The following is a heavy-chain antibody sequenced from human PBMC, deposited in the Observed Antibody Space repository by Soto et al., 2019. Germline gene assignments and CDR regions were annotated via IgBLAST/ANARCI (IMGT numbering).Heavy chain of an antibody. CDR1: GFTFSAYE. Sequence: GGSLRLSCAASGFTFSAYEMNWVRQAPGKGLEWLSFISSSGSSIYYADSVKGRFTISRDNAKNSLYLQMNSLRGEDTATYYCARGYYDSPTENYWGLGTLVTVSS. V-gene: IGHV3-48*03. J-gene: IGHJ4*02. CDR3: ARGYYDSPTENY. CDR2: ISSSGSSI. D-gene: IGHD3-22*01.